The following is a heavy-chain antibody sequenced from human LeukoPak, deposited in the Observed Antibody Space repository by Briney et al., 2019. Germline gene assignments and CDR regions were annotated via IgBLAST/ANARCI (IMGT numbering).Heavy chain of an antibody. CDR1: GFTFSSYA. D-gene: IGHD3-22*01. CDR2: ISYDGSNK. J-gene: IGHJ4*02. CDR3: ARDSGSSGSLKY. Sequence: GGSLRLSCAASGFTFSSYAMHWVRQAPGKGLEWVAVISYDGSNKYYADSVKGRFTISRDNSKNTLYLQMNSLRAEDTAVYYCARDSGSSGSLKYWGQGTLVTVSS. V-gene: IGHV3-30-3*01.